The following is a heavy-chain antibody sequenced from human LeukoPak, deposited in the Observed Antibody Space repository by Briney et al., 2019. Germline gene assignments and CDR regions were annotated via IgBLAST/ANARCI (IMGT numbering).Heavy chain of an antibody. CDR3: AREPGLDSSGYLNWFDP. D-gene: IGHD3-22*01. Sequence: SETLSLTCTVSGDSIRSYDWNWLRQSPGKGLEWIGYISYSGSTKYNPSLKGRVTISVDTSKNQLSLKLSSVTAADTAVYYCAREPGLDSSGYLNWFDPWGQGTLVTVSS. CDR2: ISYSGST. V-gene: IGHV4-59*01. J-gene: IGHJ5*02. CDR1: GDSIRSYD.